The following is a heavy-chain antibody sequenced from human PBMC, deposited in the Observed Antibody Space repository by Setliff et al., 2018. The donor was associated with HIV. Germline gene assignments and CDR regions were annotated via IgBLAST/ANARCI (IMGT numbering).Heavy chain of an antibody. V-gene: IGHV3-30*02. J-gene: IGHJ5*02. Sequence: PGGSLRLSCAASGFIFSDHVMHWVRQAPGKGLEWVAFIRHDGSNKYYADSVKGRFTISRDNSKNTLYLQMNSLRAEDTAVYSCAKAAGMTCSGSSCYSLWFDPWGHGTLVTVSS. CDR1: GFIFSDHV. CDR2: IRHDGSNK. CDR3: AKAAGMTCSGSSCYSLWFDP. D-gene: IGHD2-15*01.